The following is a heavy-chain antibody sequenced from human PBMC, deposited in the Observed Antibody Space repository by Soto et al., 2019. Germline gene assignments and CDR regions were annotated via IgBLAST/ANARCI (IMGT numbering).Heavy chain of an antibody. CDR3: AKDRDIVVVVAAFDY. J-gene: IGHJ4*02. CDR1: GFTFSSYG. Sequence: QVQLVESGGGVVQPGRSLRLSCAASGFTFSSYGMHWVRQAPGKGLEWMAVISYDGSNKYYADSVKGRFTISRDNSKNTLYLQMNSLRAEDTAVYYCAKDRDIVVVVAAFDYWGQGTLVTVSS. CDR2: ISYDGSNK. D-gene: IGHD2-15*01. V-gene: IGHV3-30*18.